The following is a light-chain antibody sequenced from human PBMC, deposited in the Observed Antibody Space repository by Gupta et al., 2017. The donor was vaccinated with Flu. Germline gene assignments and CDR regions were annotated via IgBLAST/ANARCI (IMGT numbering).Light chain of an antibody. CDR1: QTIDNN. Sequence: DTQMTQSPSSLSASVGDRVIITCRASQTIDNNLNWYQQKPGEAPKALISGTSTLKSGVPSRFSGSGSGTDFTLTINRLQPEDFATYYCQQSDRTPWTFGQGTKVDI. V-gene: IGKV1-39*01. J-gene: IGKJ1*01. CDR2: GTS. CDR3: QQSDRTPWT.